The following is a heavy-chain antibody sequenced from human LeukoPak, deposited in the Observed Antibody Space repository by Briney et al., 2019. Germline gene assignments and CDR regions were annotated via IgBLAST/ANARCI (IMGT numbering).Heavy chain of an antibody. D-gene: IGHD3-10*01. Sequence: GSLRLSCAASGFTFSSYAMSWIRQPPGKGLEWIGEINSSGSINYNPSLKSRVTISVDMSKNQFSLKLSSVTAADTAMYYCARDARFGELVDYWGQGTLVTVSS. CDR3: ARDARFGELVDY. CDR2: INSSGSI. J-gene: IGHJ4*02. CDR1: GFTFSSYA. V-gene: IGHV4-34*01.